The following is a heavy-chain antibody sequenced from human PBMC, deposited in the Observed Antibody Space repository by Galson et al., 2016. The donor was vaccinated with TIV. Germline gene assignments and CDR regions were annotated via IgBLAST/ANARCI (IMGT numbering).Heavy chain of an antibody. CDR1: GGSINSFR. CDR2: IYYSGNTNY. Sequence: LSLTCSVSGGSINSFRWSWIRQPPGKGLEWIGYIYYSGNTNYNYNPSLESRVTMSVDTSKTQVSLELYSVTAADTAVYFCARAPYGENWYFDLWGRGTLVTVSS. J-gene: IGHJ2*01. CDR3: ARAPYGENWYFDL. V-gene: IGHV4-59*08. D-gene: IGHD4-17*01.